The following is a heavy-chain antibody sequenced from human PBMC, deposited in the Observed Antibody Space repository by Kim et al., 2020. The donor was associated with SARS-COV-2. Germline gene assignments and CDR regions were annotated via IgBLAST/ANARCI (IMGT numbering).Heavy chain of an antibody. J-gene: IGHJ4*02. D-gene: IGHD5-12*01. Sequence: SVKGRFTISRDNSKNTLYLQMNSLRAEDTAVYYCARVVDIVATLAPDFDYWGQGTLVTVSS. V-gene: IGHV3-30*01. CDR3: ARVVDIVATLAPDFDY.